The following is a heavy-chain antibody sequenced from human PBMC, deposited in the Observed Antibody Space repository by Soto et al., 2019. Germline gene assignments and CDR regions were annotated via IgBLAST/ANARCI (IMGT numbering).Heavy chain of an antibody. CDR1: GGTFSSYT. CDR2: IIPILGIA. CDR3: ARDDPGYSSSWYGYY. D-gene: IGHD6-13*01. V-gene: IGHV1-69*04. J-gene: IGHJ4*02. Sequence: ASVKVSCKASGGTFSSYTISGVGQAPGQGLEWMGRIIPILGIANYAQKFQGRVTITADKSTSTAYMELSSLRSEDTAVYYCARDDPGYSSSWYGYYWGQGTLVTVSS.